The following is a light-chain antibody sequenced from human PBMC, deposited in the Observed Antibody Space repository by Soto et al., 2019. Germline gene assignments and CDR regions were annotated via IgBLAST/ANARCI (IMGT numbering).Light chain of an antibody. CDR3: QQHNAWPLT. V-gene: IGKV3-15*01. Sequence: EIVLTQSPATLSVSPGERATLSCRASQTVGTPLVWYQQKPGQAPSLLIYGASTRAAGIPARFNGSGSGTDFTLTISSLQSEDFAVYYCQQHNAWPLTFGGGTEVEIK. CDR1: QTVGTP. J-gene: IGKJ4*01. CDR2: GAS.